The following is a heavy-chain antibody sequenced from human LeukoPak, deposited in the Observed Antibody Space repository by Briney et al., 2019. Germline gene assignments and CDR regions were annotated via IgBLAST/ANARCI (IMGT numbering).Heavy chain of an antibody. Sequence: PSETLSLTCPVSGGSISSGGYYWSWIRHHPVKGLEWIGHIYYSGSTYYNPSLKSRVTRSVDTSKNQCSLKLSSVTAADTAVDYCATNYGSGSYYTGWFDPWGPGTLVTVSS. CDR1: GGSISSGGYY. J-gene: IGHJ5*02. CDR3: ATNYGSGSYYTGWFDP. V-gene: IGHV4-31*03. CDR2: IYYSGST. D-gene: IGHD3-10*01.